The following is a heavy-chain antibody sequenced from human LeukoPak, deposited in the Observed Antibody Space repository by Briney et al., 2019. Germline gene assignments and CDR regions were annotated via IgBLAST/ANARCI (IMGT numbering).Heavy chain of an antibody. Sequence: GGSLRLSCAASGFTVSSNYMSWVRRAPGKGLEWVSVIYSGGSTYYADSVKGRFTISRDNSKNTLYLQMNSLRAEDTAVYYCGHYYDSSGYLRTAFDIWGQGTMVTVSS. J-gene: IGHJ3*02. CDR2: IYSGGST. V-gene: IGHV3-53*01. CDR1: GFTVSSNY. CDR3: GHYYDSSGYLRTAFDI. D-gene: IGHD3-22*01.